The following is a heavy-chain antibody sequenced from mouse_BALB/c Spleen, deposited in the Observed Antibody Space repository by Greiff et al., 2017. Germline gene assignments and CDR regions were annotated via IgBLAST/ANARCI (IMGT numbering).Heavy chain of an antibody. CDR3: TRDGSSPFDY. D-gene: IGHD1-1*01. Sequence: LQQPGSELVRPGASVKLSCKASGYTFTSYWMHWVKQRHGQGLEWIGNIYPGSGSTNYDEKFKSKGTLTVDTSSNTAYMHLSSLTSEDSAVYYCTRDGSSPFDYWGQGTTLTVSS. CDR2: IYPGSGST. J-gene: IGHJ2*01. V-gene: IGHV1S22*01. CDR1: GYTFTSYW.